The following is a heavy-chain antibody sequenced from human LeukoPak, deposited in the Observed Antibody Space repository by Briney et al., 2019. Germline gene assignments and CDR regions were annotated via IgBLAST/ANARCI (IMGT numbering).Heavy chain of an antibody. D-gene: IGHD4-17*01. Sequence: RGPLRLSCAAPGFTFSGSAMHWVRQASRQGLDWVGRIRSKTKNYATSYAASVEGRFTISRDDSKNTAYLQIKSLKTEDTAVYYCTTQFITVPGGYWGQGTLVTVSS. CDR1: GFTFSGSA. CDR2: IRSKTKNYAT. J-gene: IGHJ4*02. V-gene: IGHV3-73*01. CDR3: TTQFITVPGGY.